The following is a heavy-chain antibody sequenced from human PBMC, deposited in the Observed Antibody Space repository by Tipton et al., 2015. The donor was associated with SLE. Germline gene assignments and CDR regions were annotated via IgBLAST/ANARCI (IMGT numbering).Heavy chain of an antibody. CDR1: GFTFSSFW. D-gene: IGHD6-13*01. CDR2: INQDGSTT. V-gene: IGHV3-7*01. CDR3: VRAIAAADSY. Sequence: SLRLSCAAASGFTFSSFWLTWVRQAAGKGLEWVAKINQDGSTTSYVDPVKGRFTISRDNAKNSLYLQMNSLRADDTALYYCVRAIAAADSYWGQGTLVTVSS. J-gene: IGHJ4*02.